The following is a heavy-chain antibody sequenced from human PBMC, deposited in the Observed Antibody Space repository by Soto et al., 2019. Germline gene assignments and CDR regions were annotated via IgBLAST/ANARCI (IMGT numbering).Heavy chain of an antibody. J-gene: IGHJ4*02. CDR3: ATDDYGIFPY. V-gene: IGHV1-2*02. Sequence: ASVKVSCKVSGYPFTTYYIHWVRQAPGQGLEWMGWIDPRSGGTVYEQKFQGRVTMTRDTSTSTVYMDLSGLTSDDTALYYCATDDYGIFPYWGQGSLVTVSS. CDR1: GYPFTTYY. D-gene: IGHD3-10*01. CDR2: IDPRSGGT.